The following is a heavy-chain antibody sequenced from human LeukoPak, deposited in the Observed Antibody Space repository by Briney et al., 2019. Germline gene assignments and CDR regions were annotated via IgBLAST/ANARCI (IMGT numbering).Heavy chain of an antibody. Sequence: SETLSLTGTVPDSAIRSNYWSWIRQPPGKGLEWIGRIYTSGSTNYNPSLKSRVTMSVDTSKNQFSLKLSSVTAADTAVYYCATYSTGAGDAFDIWGQGTMVTVSS. V-gene: IGHV4-4*07. CDR2: IYTSGST. D-gene: IGHD1-26*01. CDR1: DSAIRSNY. CDR3: ATYSTGAGDAFDI. J-gene: IGHJ3*02.